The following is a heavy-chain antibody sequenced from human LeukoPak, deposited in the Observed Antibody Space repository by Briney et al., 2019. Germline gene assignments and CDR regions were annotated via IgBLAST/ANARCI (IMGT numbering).Heavy chain of an antibody. CDR3: ARDSQLVPFDY. D-gene: IGHD6-6*01. CDR2: INSDGSST. CDR1: GFTFSIYW. Sequence: GGSLRLSCAASGFTFSIYWMHWVRQAPGKGLVWVSRINSDGSSTSYADSVKGRFTISRDNAKNTLYLQMNSLRAEDTAVYYCARDSQLVPFDYWGQGTLVTVSS. J-gene: IGHJ4*02. V-gene: IGHV3-74*01.